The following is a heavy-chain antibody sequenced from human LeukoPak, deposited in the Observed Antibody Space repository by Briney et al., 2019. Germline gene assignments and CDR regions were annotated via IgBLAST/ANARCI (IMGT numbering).Heavy chain of an antibody. CDR1: GGSISSYY. J-gene: IGHJ4*02. CDR3: ARTAVVRGTSPTYYFDY. V-gene: IGHV4-59*01. Sequence: SETLSLTCTVFGGSISSYYWSWIRQPPGKGLEWIGYIYYSGSTNYNPSLKSRVTISVDTSKNQLSLKLSSVTAADTAVYYCARTAVVRGTSPTYYFDYWGQGTLVTVSS. D-gene: IGHD3-10*01. CDR2: IYYSGST.